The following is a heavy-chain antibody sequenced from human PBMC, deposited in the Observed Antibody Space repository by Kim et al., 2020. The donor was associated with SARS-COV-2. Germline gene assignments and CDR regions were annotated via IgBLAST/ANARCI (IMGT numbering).Heavy chain of an antibody. J-gene: IGHJ3*02. D-gene: IGHD2-15*01. CDR1: GFTFSSYG. V-gene: IGHV3-33*05. CDR2: ISYDGSNK. Sequence: GGSLRLSCAASGFTFSSYGMHWVRQAPGKGLEWVAVISYDGSNKYYADSVKGRFTISRDNSKNTLYLQMNSLRAEDTAVYYCARDEVAATDDAFDIWGQGTMVTVSS. CDR3: ARDEVAATDDAFDI.